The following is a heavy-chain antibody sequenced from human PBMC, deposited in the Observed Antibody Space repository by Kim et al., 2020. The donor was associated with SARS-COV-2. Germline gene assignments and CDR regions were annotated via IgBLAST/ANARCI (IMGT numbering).Heavy chain of an antibody. V-gene: IGHV4-34*01. CDR1: GGSFSGYY. CDR2: INHSGST. D-gene: IGHD2-2*01. CDR3: ARGCGSTRFWYYYYYGMDV. J-gene: IGHJ6*02. Sequence: SETLSLTCAVYGGSFSGYYWSWIRQPPGKGLEWIGEINHSGSTNYNPSLKSRVTISVDTSKNQFSLKLSSVTAADTAVYYCARGCGSTRFWYYYYYGMDVWGQGTTVTVSS.